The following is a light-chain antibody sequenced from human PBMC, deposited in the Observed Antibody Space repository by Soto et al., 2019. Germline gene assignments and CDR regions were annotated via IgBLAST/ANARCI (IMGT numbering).Light chain of an antibody. CDR3: QQDGRSPPSYT. CDR1: QSVSSTY. V-gene: IGKV3-20*01. CDR2: GAS. J-gene: IGKJ2*01. Sequence: EIVFTQSPGTLSLSPGERATLSCRASQSVSSTYLAWYQQKPGQAPRLLIYGASTRAPGVADRFSGSGSGTDFTLTISRLEPEDFAVYFCQQDGRSPPSYTFGQGTKLEIK.